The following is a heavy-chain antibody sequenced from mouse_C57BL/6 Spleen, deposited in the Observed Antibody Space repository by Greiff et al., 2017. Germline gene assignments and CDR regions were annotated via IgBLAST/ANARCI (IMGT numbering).Heavy chain of an antibody. CDR3: ARGEKDYDFDY. CDR1: GYSITSGYY. CDR2: ISYDGSN. D-gene: IGHD2-4*01. V-gene: IGHV3-6*01. Sequence: EVKLQESGPGLVKPSQSLSLTCSVTGYSITSGYYWNWIRQFPGNKLEWMGYISYDGSNNYNPSLKNRISITRDTSKNQFFLKLNSVTTEDTATYYCARGEKDYDFDYWGQGTTLTVSS. J-gene: IGHJ2*01.